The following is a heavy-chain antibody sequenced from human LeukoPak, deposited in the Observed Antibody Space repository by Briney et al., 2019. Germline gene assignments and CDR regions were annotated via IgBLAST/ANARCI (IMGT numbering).Heavy chain of an antibody. CDR3: AKHSSFEVVPAAYFDY. J-gene: IGHJ4*02. CDR2: VSDTGRA. D-gene: IGHD2-2*01. CDR1: GGSITGYY. Sequence: SETLSLTCTVSGGSITGYYWTWIRQPAGKGLEWIGRVSDTGRAYYNPSLERRVTISLDTSNNRFSLKVTSVTAADTAVYYCAKHSSFEVVPAAYFDYWGQGTLVTVSS. V-gene: IGHV4-4*07.